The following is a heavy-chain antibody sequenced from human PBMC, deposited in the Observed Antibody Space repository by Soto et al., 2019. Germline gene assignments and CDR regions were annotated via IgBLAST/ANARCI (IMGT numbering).Heavy chain of an antibody. J-gene: IGHJ5*02. CDR3: ARDGLVGGSYSWFDP. D-gene: IGHD1-26*01. V-gene: IGHV1-18*01. CDR1: GYTFTSYG. Sequence: GASVKVSCKASGYTFTSYGISWVRQAPGQGLEWMGWISAYNGNTNYAQKLQGRVTMTTDTSTSTAYMELRSLRSDDTAVYYCARDGLVGGSYSWFDPWGQGTLVTVSS. CDR2: ISAYNGNT.